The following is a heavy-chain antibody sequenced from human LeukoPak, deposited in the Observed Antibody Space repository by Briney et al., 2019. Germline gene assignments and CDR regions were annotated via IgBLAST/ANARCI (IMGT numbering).Heavy chain of an antibody. V-gene: IGHV4-4*07. CDR1: GGSISSHY. D-gene: IGHD6-19*01. J-gene: IGHJ4*02. Sequence: SETLSLTCTVSGGSISSHYWSWIRQPAGKGLEWIGRIYTSGSTNYNPSLKSRVTMSVDTSENQFSLKLSSVTAADTAVYYRARASSGQFYYFDYWGQGTLVTVSS. CDR2: IYTSGST. CDR3: ARASSGQFYYFDY.